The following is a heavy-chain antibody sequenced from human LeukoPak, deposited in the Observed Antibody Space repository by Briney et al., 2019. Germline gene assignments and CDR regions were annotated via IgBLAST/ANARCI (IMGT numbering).Heavy chain of an antibody. Sequence: GSSVKVSCKASGGTFSSYAISWVRQAPGQGLEWMGRVIPIFGTANYAQKFQGRVTITTNESTSTAYMELSSLRSEDTAVYYCARDDGTGTPRGSALDIWGQGTMVTVSS. D-gene: IGHD1-1*01. CDR3: ARDDGTGTPRGSALDI. V-gene: IGHV1-69*05. CDR1: GGTFSSYA. J-gene: IGHJ3*02. CDR2: VIPIFGTA.